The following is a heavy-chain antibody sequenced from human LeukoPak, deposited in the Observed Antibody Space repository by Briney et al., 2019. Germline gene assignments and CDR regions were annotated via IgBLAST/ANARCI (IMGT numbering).Heavy chain of an antibody. Sequence: GGSLRLSCAASGFTFRNYGMSWVRQPPGKGLEWVSIISGSGGSTYYADSVKGRFTISRDNSKNTLYLQMNSLRAEDTAVYYCAKDLVAVAGTPFDYWGQGTLVTVSS. CDR2: ISGSGGST. CDR3: AKDLVAVAGTPFDY. J-gene: IGHJ4*02. CDR1: GFTFRNYG. D-gene: IGHD6-19*01. V-gene: IGHV3-23*01.